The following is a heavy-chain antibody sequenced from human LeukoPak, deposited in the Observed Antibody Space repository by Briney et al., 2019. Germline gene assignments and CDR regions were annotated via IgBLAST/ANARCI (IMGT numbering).Heavy chain of an antibody. V-gene: IGHV1-24*01. D-gene: IGHD1-26*01. J-gene: IGHJ6*02. CDR3: ATDSELLGHVDYGMDV. Sequence: GASVKVSCKVSGYTLTELSMHWVRQAPGKGLEWMGGFDPEDGETIYAQKFQGRVTMTEDTSTDTAYMELSSLRPEDTAVYYCATDSELLGHVDYGMDVWGQGTTVTVSS. CDR1: GYTLTELS. CDR2: FDPEDGET.